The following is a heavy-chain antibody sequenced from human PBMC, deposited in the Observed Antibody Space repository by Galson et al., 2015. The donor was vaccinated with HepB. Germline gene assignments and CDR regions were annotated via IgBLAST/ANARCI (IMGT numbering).Heavy chain of an antibody. CDR1: GFTFSSYA. CDR3: AISPGLYDVMKN. CDR2: ISYDGSNK. Sequence: SLRLSCAASGFTFSSYAMHWVRQAPGKGLEWVAVISYDGSNKYYADSVKGRFTISRDNSKNTLYLQMNSLRAEDTAVYYCAISPGLYDVMKNWGQGTLVTVSS. V-gene: IGHV3-30-3*01. J-gene: IGHJ4*02. D-gene: IGHD3-9*01.